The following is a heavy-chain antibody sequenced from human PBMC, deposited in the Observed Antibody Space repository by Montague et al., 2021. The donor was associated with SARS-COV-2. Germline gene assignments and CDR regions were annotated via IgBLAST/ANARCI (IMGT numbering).Heavy chain of an antibody. V-gene: IGHV4-39*07. D-gene: IGHD3-10*01. CDR3: AKDGEALAWGTFDI. Sequence: SETLSLTCTVSRDSISSHNYFWAWIRQPPGKGLEWIGSVDYSGLTFYNPSLESRVTISVDTSKKQFSLKVNSVTAADTAVYYCAKDGEALAWGTFDIWGQGTNVTVSS. CDR2: VDYSGLT. CDR1: RDSISSHNYF. J-gene: IGHJ3*02.